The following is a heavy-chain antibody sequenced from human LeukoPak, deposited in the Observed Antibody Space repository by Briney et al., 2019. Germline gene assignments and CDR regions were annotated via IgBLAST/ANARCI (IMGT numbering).Heavy chain of an antibody. CDR2: ILGSGGST. Sequence: PGASLRLSCAASGFTFSNYAMSWVRQAPGKGLEWVSAILGSGGSTYYAGSVKGRFTVSRDSSKSTLYLQMNSLRAEDTALYYCAKWGDYDVLTGYYVPDYWGQGTLVTVSS. CDR3: AKWGDYDVLTGYYVPDY. J-gene: IGHJ4*02. D-gene: IGHD3-9*01. V-gene: IGHV3-23*01. CDR1: GFTFSNYA.